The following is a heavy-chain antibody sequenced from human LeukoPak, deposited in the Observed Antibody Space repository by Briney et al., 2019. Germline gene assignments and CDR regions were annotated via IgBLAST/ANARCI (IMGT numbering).Heavy chain of an antibody. Sequence: GSSVKVSCKASGGTFSSYAISWVRQAPGQGLEWMGGIIPIFGTANYAQKFQGRATITTDESTSTAYMELSSLRSEDTAVYYCARGVLMVYAPYYFDYWGQGTLVTVSS. CDR2: IIPIFGTA. CDR1: GGTFSSYA. J-gene: IGHJ4*02. CDR3: ARGVLMVYAPYYFDY. D-gene: IGHD2-8*01. V-gene: IGHV1-69*05.